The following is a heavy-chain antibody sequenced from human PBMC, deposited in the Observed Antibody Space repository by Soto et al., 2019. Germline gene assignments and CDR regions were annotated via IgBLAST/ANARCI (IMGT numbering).Heavy chain of an antibody. CDR3: ARGRKSLWYFDL. Sequence: QVQLQESGPGLVKPSQTLSLTCTVSGGSISSGGYYWSWIRQHPGKGLEWIGYIYYSGSTYYNPSLKSRVTISVDTSKNQFSRKLSSVTAADTAVYYCARGRKSLWYFDLWGRGTLVTVSS. CDR2: IYYSGST. CDR1: GGSISSGGYY. V-gene: IGHV4-31*03. J-gene: IGHJ2*01.